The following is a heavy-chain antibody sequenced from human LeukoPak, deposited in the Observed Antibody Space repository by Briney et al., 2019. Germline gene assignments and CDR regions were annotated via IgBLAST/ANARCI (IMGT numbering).Heavy chain of an antibody. CDR2: IYYTGSL. V-gene: IGHV4-59*01. CDR3: SRGRNTLSP. J-gene: IGHJ5*02. CDR1: GGPITTYI. Sequence: PSETLSLTCSVSGGPITTYIWTSIRQPPGKGLEWIGYIYYTGSLIYNPSLKSRVTMSVDSSKNQISLKLTSVTAADPAVYYCSRGRNTLSPWGQGSLVTVSS.